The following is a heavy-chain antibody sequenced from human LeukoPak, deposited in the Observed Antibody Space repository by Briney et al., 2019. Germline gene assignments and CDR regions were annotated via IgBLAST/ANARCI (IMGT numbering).Heavy chain of an antibody. Sequence: TTSETLSLTCAVYGGSFSGYYWSWIRQPPGKGLEWIGEINHSGSTNYNPSLKSRVTISVDTSKNQFSLKLSSVTAADTAVYYCARFCSGGRCPDYWGQGTLVTVSS. V-gene: IGHV4-34*01. CDR2: INHSGST. J-gene: IGHJ4*02. CDR1: GGSFSGYY. D-gene: IGHD2-15*01. CDR3: ARFCSGGRCPDY.